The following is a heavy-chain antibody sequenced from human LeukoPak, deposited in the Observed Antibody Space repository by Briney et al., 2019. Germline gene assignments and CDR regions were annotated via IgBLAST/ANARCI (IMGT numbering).Heavy chain of an antibody. D-gene: IGHD3-9*01. CDR1: GYTFTSYG. CDR2: ISAYNGNT. V-gene: IGHV1-18*01. CDR3: ARDPRGGLYDILTGYYSGNDYYYSGMDV. J-gene: IGHJ6*02. Sequence: ASVKVSCKASGYTFTSYGISWVRQAPGQGLEWMGWISAYNGNTNYAQKIQGRVTMTTDTSTSTAYMELRSLRSDDTAVYYCARDPRGGLYDILTGYYSGNDYYYSGMDVWGQGTTVTVSS.